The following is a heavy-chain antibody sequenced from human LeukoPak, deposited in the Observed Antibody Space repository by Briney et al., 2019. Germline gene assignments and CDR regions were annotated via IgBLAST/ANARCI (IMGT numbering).Heavy chain of an antibody. CDR1: GGSFSGYY. D-gene: IGHD1-26*01. CDR2: INHSGST. V-gene: IGHV4-34*01. J-gene: IGHJ4*02. CDR3: ARRVGANFDY. Sequence: PSVTLSLTCAVYGGSFSGYYWSWIRQPPGKGLEWIGEINHSGSTNYNPSLKSRVTISVDTSKNRFSLKLSSVTAADTAVYYCARRVGANFDYWGQGTLVTVSS.